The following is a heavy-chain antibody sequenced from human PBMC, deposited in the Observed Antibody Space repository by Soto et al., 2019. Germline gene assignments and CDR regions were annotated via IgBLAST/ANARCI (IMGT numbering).Heavy chain of an antibody. CDR3: ARERGSMTVDNISHALDV. D-gene: IGHD5-12*01. Sequence: SVKDSCKVSGGTFRTHGFSWVRQARGQGREWIGGNIPIFDIVAYAQKFQGRVTITADDSTNTAHMEMSGLTSEDTAVYFCARERGSMTVDNISHALDVWGQGT. CDR2: NIPIFDIV. V-gene: IGHV1-69*13. CDR1: GGTFRTHG. J-gene: IGHJ6*02.